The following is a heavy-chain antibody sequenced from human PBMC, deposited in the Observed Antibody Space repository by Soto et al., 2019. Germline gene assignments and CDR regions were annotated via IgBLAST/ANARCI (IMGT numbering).Heavy chain of an antibody. CDR3: ARDRPADY. CDR1: GFTFSAYS. CDR2: IISSSSTI. V-gene: IGHV3-48*02. J-gene: IGHJ4*02. Sequence: EVQLVESGGGLVQPGGSLRLSCAASGFTFSAYSMNWVRQAPGKGLEWVSYIISSSSTIYYADSVKGRFTISRDNAKNSVYLQMNSLRDEDTAVYYCARDRPADYWGQGTLVTVCS.